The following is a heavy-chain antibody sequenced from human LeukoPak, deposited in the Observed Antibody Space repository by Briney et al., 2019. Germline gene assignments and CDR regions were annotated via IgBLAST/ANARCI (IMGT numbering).Heavy chain of an antibody. Sequence: GGSLRLSCAASGFTVSSNYMSWVRQAPGKGLEWVSVIYSCGSTYYADSVKGRFTISRDNSKNTLYLQMNSLRAEDTAVYYCARDYYDSSGLLNDWGQGTLVTVSS. CDR3: ARDYYDSSGLLND. CDR1: GFTVSSNY. D-gene: IGHD3-22*01. CDR2: IYSCGST. V-gene: IGHV3-53*01. J-gene: IGHJ4*02.